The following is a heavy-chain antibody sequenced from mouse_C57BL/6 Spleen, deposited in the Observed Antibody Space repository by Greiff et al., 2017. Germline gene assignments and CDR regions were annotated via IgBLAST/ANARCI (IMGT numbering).Heavy chain of an antibody. D-gene: IGHD4-1*01. CDR1: GFNIKDDY. CDR3: ATLTGTGY. Sequence: VQLQQSGAELVRPGASVKLSCTASGFNIKDDYMHWVKQRPEQGLEWIGWIDPENGDTEYASKFQGKATITADTSSNTAYLQLSSLTSEDTAVYYCATLTGTGYWGQGTTLTVSS. CDR2: IDPENGDT. J-gene: IGHJ2*01. V-gene: IGHV14-4*01.